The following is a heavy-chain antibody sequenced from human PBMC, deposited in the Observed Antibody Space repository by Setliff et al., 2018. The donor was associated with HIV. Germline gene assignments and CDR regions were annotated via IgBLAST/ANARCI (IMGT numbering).Heavy chain of an antibody. CDR2: INHSGGT. CDR1: GGSFSGYC. V-gene: IGHV4-34*01. J-gene: IGHJ4*02. CDR3: ARGVVIQLWSFDY. D-gene: IGHD5-18*01. Sequence: SETLSLTCAVYGGSFSGYCWSWIRQPPGKGLEWIGEINHSGGTKYNPSLKSRVIISVDTSKNQFSLKLSSVTAADTAVYYCARGVVIQLWSFDYWGQGSLVTVSS.